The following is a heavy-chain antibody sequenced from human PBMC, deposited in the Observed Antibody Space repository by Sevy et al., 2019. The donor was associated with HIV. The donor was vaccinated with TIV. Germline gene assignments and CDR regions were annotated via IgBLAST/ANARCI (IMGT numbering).Heavy chain of an antibody. D-gene: IGHD6-6*01. V-gene: IGHV3-9*01. CDR1: GFSFGDYA. CDR3: AKDNRPATMSNSSYYYYYGMDV. CDR2: ISWNSVSL. J-gene: IGHJ6*02. Sequence: GGSLRLSCAASGFSFGDYAMHWVRQAPGKGLEWVSGISWNSVSLDYVDSVKGRFTISRDNAKNSLFLQLNRLRSEDTAWYYCAKDNRPATMSNSSYYYYYGMDVWGQGTTVTVSS.